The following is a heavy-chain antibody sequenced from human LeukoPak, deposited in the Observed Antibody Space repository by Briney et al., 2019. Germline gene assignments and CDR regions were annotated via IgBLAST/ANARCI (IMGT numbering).Heavy chain of an antibody. D-gene: IGHD1-7*01. V-gene: IGHV4-39*07. CDR2: IYYSGST. Sequence: KPSETLSLTCTVSGGSISSSSYYWGWIRQPPGKGLEWIGSIYYSGSTNYNPSLKSRVTMSVDTSKNQFSLKLSSVTAADTAVYYCARDRTGTVDYWGQGTLVTVSS. CDR3: ARDRTGTVDY. J-gene: IGHJ4*02. CDR1: GGSISSSSYY.